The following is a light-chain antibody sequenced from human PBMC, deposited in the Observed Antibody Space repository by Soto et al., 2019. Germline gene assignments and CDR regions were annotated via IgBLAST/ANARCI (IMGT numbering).Light chain of an antibody. Sequence: QSALTQPASVSGSPGQSITISCTGTSSDVGGYNYVSWYQQHPGKAPKLMIYDVSNRPSGVSNRFSGSKSGNTASLTISGLQAEDEADYYCSSYTSISTPHVVFGGGTKLTLL. CDR1: SSDVGGYNY. J-gene: IGLJ2*01. CDR2: DVS. CDR3: SSYTSISTPHVV. V-gene: IGLV2-14*01.